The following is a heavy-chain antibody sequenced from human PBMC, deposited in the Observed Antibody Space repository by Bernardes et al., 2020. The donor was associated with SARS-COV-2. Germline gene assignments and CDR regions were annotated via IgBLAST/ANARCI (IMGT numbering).Heavy chain of an antibody. J-gene: IGHJ4*02. CDR3: ARGGCRDGYICQDEGDY. D-gene: IGHD5-12*01. CDR2: INHSGST. Sequence: SETLSLTCAVYGGSFSGYYWSWIRQPPGKGLEWIGEINHSGSTNYNPSLKSRVTISVDTSKNQFSLKLSSVTAADTAVYYCARGGCRDGYICQDEGDYWGQGTLVTVSS. V-gene: IGHV4-34*01. CDR1: GGSFSGYY.